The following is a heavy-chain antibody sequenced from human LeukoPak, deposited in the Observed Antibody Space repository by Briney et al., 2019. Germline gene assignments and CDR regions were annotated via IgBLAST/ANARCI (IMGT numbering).Heavy chain of an antibody. J-gene: IGHJ4*02. CDR1: GYTFTGYY. CDR2: INPNSGGT. D-gene: IGHD3-3*01. V-gene: IGHV1-2*02. Sequence: ASVKVSCTASGYTFTGYYMHWVRQAPGQGLEWMGWINPNSGGTNYAQKFQGRVTMTRDTSISTAYMELSRLRSDDTAVYYCASSITIFGVVPALFDYWGQGTLVTVSS. CDR3: ASSITIFGVVPALFDY.